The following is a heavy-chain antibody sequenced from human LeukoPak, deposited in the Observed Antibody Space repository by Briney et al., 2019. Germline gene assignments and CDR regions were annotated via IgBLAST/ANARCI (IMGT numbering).Heavy chain of an antibody. CDR3: SGGGSSWYFDY. CDR1: GFTFSNYW. V-gene: IGHV3-7*03. D-gene: IGHD6-13*01. Sequence: GGSLRLSCGASGFTFSNYWMSWVRQAPGKGLEWVINISQDGSGKNYADSVEGRFTISRDNAKNSLYLQMNSLRAEDTAVYYCSGGGSSWYFDYWGQGTLVTVSS. CDR2: ISQDGSGK. J-gene: IGHJ4*02.